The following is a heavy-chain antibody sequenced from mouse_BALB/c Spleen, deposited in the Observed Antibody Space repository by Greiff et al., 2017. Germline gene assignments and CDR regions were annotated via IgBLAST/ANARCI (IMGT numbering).Heavy chain of an antibody. J-gene: IGHJ4*01. CDR3: ARSGTRYAMDY. V-gene: IGHV5-9-4*01. Sequence: EVQVVESGGGLVKPGGSLKLSCAASGFTFSSSAMSWVRQSPEKRLEWVAEISSGGSYTYYPDTVTGRFTISRDNAKNTLYLEMSSLRSEDTAMYYCARSGTRYAMDYWGQGTSVTVSS. CDR2: ISSGGSYT. D-gene: IGHD4-1*01. CDR1: GFTFSSSA.